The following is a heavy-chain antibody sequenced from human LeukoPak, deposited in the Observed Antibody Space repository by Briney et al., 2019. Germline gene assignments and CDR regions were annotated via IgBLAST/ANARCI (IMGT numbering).Heavy chain of an antibody. Sequence: GESLKISCKASGYTFTHQWIGWVRQKSGSGLEWMGIIYPRDSDTRYSPSFQGHVTISADTSINTAYLEWSRLEASDTGIYYCANPSDVIGAIWGQGTLVTGPS. CDR3: ANPSDVIGAI. J-gene: IGHJ4*02. CDR1: GYTFTHQW. D-gene: IGHD3-10*01. V-gene: IGHV5-51*01. CDR2: IYPRDSDT.